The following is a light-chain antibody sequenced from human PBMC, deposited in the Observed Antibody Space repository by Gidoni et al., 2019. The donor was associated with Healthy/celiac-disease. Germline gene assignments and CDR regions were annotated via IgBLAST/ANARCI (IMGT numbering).Light chain of an antibody. J-gene: IGLJ2*01. Sequence: SYDLTQPPSVSVSPGQTARITCSGDALPKQYAYWYQQKPGQAPVLVIYKDSERPSGIPERFSGSSSGTTVTLTISGVHAEDEADYYCQSADSSGHVVFGGGTKLTVL. CDR2: KDS. V-gene: IGLV3-25*03. CDR1: ALPKQY. CDR3: QSADSSGHVV.